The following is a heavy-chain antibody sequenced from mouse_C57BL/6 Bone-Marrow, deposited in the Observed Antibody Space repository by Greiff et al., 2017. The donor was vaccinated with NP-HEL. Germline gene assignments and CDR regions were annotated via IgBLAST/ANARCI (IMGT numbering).Heavy chain of an antibody. CDR1: GYTFTSYW. Sequence: QVQLQQPGAELVMPGASVKLSCKASGYTFTSYWMHWVKQRPGQGLEWIGEIDPSDSYTNYNQKFKGKSTLTLDKSSTTAYMQLSSLTSEDSAVYYCARLELYYSNYAFSYWGQGTLVTVSA. V-gene: IGHV1-69*01. CDR3: ARLELYYSNYAFSY. CDR2: IDPSDSYT. J-gene: IGHJ3*01. D-gene: IGHD2-5*01.